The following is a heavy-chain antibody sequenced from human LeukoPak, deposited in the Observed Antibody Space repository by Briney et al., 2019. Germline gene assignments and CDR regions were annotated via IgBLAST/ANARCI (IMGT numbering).Heavy chain of an antibody. Sequence: GGSLRLSCAASGFTFSSYGMHWVRQAPGKGLEWVAVISYDGSNKYYADSVKGRFTISRDNSKNTLYLQMNSLRAEDTAVYYCAKDYEIGDIVVVPAAPFFDYWGQGTLVTVSS. V-gene: IGHV3-30*18. CDR1: GFTFSSYG. D-gene: IGHD2-2*01. CDR3: AKDYEIGDIVVVPAAPFFDY. J-gene: IGHJ4*02. CDR2: ISYDGSNK.